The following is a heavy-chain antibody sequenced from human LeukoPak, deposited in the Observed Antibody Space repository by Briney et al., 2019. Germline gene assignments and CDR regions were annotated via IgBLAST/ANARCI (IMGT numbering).Heavy chain of an antibody. J-gene: IGHJ6*03. CDR3: ARGDTAMGWAGYYYYMDV. V-gene: IGHV1-18*01. Sequence: GASVKVSCKASGYTFTSYGISWVRQAPGQGLEWMGWISAYNGNTNYAQKLQGRVTMTTDTSTSTAYMELRSLRSDDTAVYYCARGDTAMGWAGYYYYMDVWGKGTTVTVSS. D-gene: IGHD5-18*01. CDR1: GYTFTSYG. CDR2: ISAYNGNT.